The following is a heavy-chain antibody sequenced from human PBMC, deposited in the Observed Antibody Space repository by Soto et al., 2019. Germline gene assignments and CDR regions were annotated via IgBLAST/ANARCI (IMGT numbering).Heavy chain of an antibody. V-gene: IGHV1-69*13. J-gene: IGHJ6*02. CDR2: IIPIFGTA. Sequence: SVKVSCKASGGTFSSYAISWLRQSAGQGLEWMGGIIPIFGTANYAQKFQGRVTITADESTSTAYMELSSLRSEDTAVYYCAREGGGYYGSGSYGMDVWGQGTTVTVSS. CDR1: GGTFSSYA. CDR3: AREGGGYYGSGSYGMDV. D-gene: IGHD3-10*01.